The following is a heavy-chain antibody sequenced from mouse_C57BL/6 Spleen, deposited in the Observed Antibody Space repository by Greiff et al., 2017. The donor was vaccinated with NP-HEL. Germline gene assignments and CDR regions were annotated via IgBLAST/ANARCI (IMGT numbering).Heavy chain of an antibody. D-gene: IGHD2-4*01. CDR1: GYTFTSYW. V-gene: IGHV1-72*01. Sequence: VQLQESGAELVKPGASVKLSCKASGYTFTSYWMHWVKQRPGRGLEWIGRIDPNSGGTKYNEKFKSKATLTVDKPSSTAYMQLSSLTSEDSAVYYCARPIYYDYDGASWAMDYWGQGTSVTVSS. CDR2: IDPNSGGT. CDR3: ARPIYYDYDGASWAMDY. J-gene: IGHJ4*01.